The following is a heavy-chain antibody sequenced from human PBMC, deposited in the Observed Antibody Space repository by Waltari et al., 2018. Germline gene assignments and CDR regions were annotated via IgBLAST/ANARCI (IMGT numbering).Heavy chain of an antibody. D-gene: IGHD3-22*01. CDR3: ARRTLLPYYFDY. Sequence: QVQLQESGPGLVKPSETLSLTCAVSGYSISSGYYWGWIRQPPGKGLEWIGSIYHSGSTYYNPSLKSRVTIAVDTSKNQFSLKLSSVTAADTAVYYCARRTLLPYYFDYWGQGTLVTVSS. V-gene: IGHV4-38-2*01. CDR1: GYSISSGYY. CDR2: IYHSGST. J-gene: IGHJ4*02.